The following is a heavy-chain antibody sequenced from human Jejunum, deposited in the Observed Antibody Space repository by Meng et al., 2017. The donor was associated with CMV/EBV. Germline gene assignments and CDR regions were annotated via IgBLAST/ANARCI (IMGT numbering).Heavy chain of an antibody. CDR3: ARDNGGKYNRGWYDALDI. Sequence: SNYWMTWVRQAPGKGLEWVANIREDGSEKYHVDSMKGRFTISRDNAENSLYLQMNSLRAEDTAVYYCARDNGGKYNRGWYDALDIWGQGTRVTVSS. CDR2: IREDGSEK. CDR1: SNYW. D-gene: IGHD6-19*01. J-gene: IGHJ3*02. V-gene: IGHV3-7*01.